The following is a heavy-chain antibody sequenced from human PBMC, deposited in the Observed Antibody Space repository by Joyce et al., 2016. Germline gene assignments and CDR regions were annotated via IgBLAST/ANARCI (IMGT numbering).Heavy chain of an antibody. CDR2: IHFGGAT. V-gene: IGHV3-53*01. J-gene: IGHJ2*01. Sequence: EVQLVESGGDLIQPGGSLRLSCAASGFTVGSNYLSWVRQAPGKGLGWVSVIHFGGATNYADSVKGRFTISRDILKNTVDLQMKSLRVEDTAVYYCAREDSSGWDNWYFDLWGRGTLVTVSP. CDR3: AREDSSGWDNWYFDL. D-gene: IGHD6-19*01. CDR1: GFTVGSNY.